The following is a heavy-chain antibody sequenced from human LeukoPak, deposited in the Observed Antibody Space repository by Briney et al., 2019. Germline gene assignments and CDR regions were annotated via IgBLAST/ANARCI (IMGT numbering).Heavy chain of an antibody. V-gene: IGHV1-18*01. D-gene: IGHD3-10*01. J-gene: IGHJ4*02. CDR3: ARALLWFGEPSHIDY. CDR2: ITAYNDNT. Sequence: ASVKVSCKASGYTXTSYGISGVRQAPGQGLEWMGWITAYNDNTNYAQKRQGRVTMTTDTSTSTAYMELRSLRSDDTAVYYCARALLWFGEPSHIDYWGQGTLVTASS. CDR1: GYTXTSYG.